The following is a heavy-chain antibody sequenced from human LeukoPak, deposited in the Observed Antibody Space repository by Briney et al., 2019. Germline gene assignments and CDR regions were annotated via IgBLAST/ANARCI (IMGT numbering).Heavy chain of an antibody. V-gene: IGHV3-30-3*01. CDR1: GFAFSSLA. CDR2: ISYDGNNQ. D-gene: IGHD2-15*01. CDR3: ARVGSRYCSGANCYDGF. J-gene: IGHJ4*02. Sequence: PGTSLRLSCAVSGFAFSSLAMHWVRQAPGKGLEWVAFISYDGNNQYYADSVKGRFTISRDNSKYTLYLQMNNLRAEDTAIYYCARVGSRYCSGANCYDGFWGQGTLVSVSS.